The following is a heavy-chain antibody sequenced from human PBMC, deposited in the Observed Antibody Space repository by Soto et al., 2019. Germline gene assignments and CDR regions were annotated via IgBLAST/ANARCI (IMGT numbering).Heavy chain of an antibody. J-gene: IGHJ3*02. CDR2: ITPFNGNT. CDR1: GYTFTYRY. Sequence: QMQLVQSGAEVKKTGSSVKVSCKASGYTFTYRYLHWVRQAPGQALEWMGWITPFNGNTNYAQKFQDRVTTTRDRSMSTAYMELSSLRSEDTAMYYCASSGGTTRFDAFDIWGQGTMVTVSS. D-gene: IGHD1-7*01. V-gene: IGHV1-45*02. CDR3: ASSGGTTRFDAFDI.